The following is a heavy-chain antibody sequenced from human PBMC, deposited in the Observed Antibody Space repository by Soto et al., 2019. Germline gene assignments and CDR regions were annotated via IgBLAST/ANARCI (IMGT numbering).Heavy chain of an antibody. J-gene: IGHJ5*02. CDR1: GFTFSSYA. D-gene: IGHD4-17*01. CDR3: ARGASTVTKEDWFDP. CDR2: ISYDGSNK. Sequence: QVQLVESGGGVVQPGRSLRLSCAASGFTFSSYAMHWVRQAPGKGLEWVAVISYDGSNKYYADSVKGRFTISRDNSKNTLYLPMNSLRAEDTAVYYCARGASTVTKEDWFDPWGQGTLVTVSS. V-gene: IGHV3-30-3*01.